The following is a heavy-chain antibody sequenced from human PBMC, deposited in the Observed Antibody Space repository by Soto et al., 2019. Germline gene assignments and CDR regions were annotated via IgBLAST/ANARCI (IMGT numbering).Heavy chain of an antibody. V-gene: IGHV3-30*18. J-gene: IGHJ6*02. D-gene: IGHD1-7*01. CDR3: AKAWLVTGTNNYYYYGMDV. CDR1: GFTFSSYG. CDR2: ISYDGSIK. Sequence: VQLVESGGGVVQPGRSLRLSCAASGFTFSSYGMHWVRQAPGKGLEWVAVISYDGSIKYYADSVKGRFTISRDNSKNTLYLQMNSLRAEDTAVYYCAKAWLVTGTNNYYYYGMDVWGQGTTVTVSS.